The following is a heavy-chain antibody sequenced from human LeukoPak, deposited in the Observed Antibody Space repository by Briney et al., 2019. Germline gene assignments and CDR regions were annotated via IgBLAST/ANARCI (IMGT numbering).Heavy chain of an antibody. Sequence: GGSLRLSCAASGFTFSSYAMSWVRQAPGKGLEWVSGISGSGVSTYYADSVKGRFTISRDNSKNTLYLQMNSLRAEDTAVYYCARDEGHDFWSGYYITDYWGQGTLVTVSS. CDR3: ARDEGHDFWSGYYITDY. CDR2: ISGSGVST. CDR1: GFTFSSYA. D-gene: IGHD3-3*01. V-gene: IGHV3-23*01. J-gene: IGHJ4*02.